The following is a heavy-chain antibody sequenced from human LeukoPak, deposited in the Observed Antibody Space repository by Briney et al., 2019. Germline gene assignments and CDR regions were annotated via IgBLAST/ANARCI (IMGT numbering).Heavy chain of an antibody. CDR3: ARGRRRYCSSTSCHNWFDP. CDR1: GGSFSGYY. J-gene: IGHJ5*02. D-gene: IGHD2-2*01. Sequence: SETLSLTCAVYGGSFSGYYWSWIRQPPGKGLEWIGEINHSGSTNYNPSLKSRVTISVDTSKNQFSLKLSSVTAADTAVYYCARGRRRYCSSTSCHNWFDPWGQGTLVTVSS. CDR2: INHSGST. V-gene: IGHV4-34*01.